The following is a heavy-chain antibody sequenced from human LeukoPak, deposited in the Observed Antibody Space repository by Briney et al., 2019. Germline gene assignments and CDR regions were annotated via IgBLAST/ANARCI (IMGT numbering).Heavy chain of an antibody. CDR1: GFTFSSYS. CDR3: ARDRGIGYCSSTSCFGFDY. D-gene: IGHD2-2*01. V-gene: IGHV3-21*01. Sequence: GGSLRPSCAASGFTFSSYSMNWVRQAPGKGLEWVSSISSSSSYIYYADSVKGRFTISRDNAKNSLYLQMNSLRAEDTAVYYCARDRGIGYCSSTSCFGFDYWGQGTLVTVSS. J-gene: IGHJ4*02. CDR2: ISSSSSYI.